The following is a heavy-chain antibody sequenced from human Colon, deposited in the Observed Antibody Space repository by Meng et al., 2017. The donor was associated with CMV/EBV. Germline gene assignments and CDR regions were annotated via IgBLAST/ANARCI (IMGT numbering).Heavy chain of an antibody. CDR3: ARGGRKRIDPWFIPPI. CDR2: INHSGST. D-gene: IGHD3-10*01. J-gene: IGHJ4*02. Sequence: SQTLSLTCAVYGGSFSGYYWSWIRQPPGKGLEWIGEINHSGSTNYNPSLKSRVTISVDTSKNQFSLKLSSVTAADTAVYYCARGGRKRIDPWFIPPIWGQGTLVTVSS. CDR1: GGSFSGYY. V-gene: IGHV4-34*01.